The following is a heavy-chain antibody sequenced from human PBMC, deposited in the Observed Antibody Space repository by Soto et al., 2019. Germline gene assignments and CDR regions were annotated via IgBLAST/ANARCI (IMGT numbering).Heavy chain of an antibody. CDR2: INPKRGGA. CDR3: TRENIENSDGLYDAFDI. J-gene: IGHJ3*02. CDR1: GYTFTDYY. Sequence: ASVKVSCKTSGYTFTDYYTHWVRQAPGRGLDWMGWINPKRGGAYSAQKFQGRVTLTRDTSIATAYIEVNSLTSDDTAVYFCTRENIENSDGLYDAFDIWGQGTTVTVSS. D-gene: IGHD5-18*01. V-gene: IGHV1-2*02.